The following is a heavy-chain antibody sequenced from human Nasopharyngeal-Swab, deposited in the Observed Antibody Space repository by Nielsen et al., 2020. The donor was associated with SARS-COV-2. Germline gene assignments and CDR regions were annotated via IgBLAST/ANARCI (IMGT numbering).Heavy chain of an antibody. J-gene: IGHJ4*02. CDR1: GFTFSSYG. CDR3: AKDYSYYDSSGYPITFDY. Sequence: GGSLRLSCAASGFTFSSYGMHWVRQAPGKGLEWVAVISYDGGNKYYADSVKGRFTISRDNSKNTLYLQMNSLRAEDTAVYYCAKDYSYYDSSGYPITFDYWGQGTLVTVSS. D-gene: IGHD3-22*01. CDR2: ISYDGGNK. V-gene: IGHV3-30*18.